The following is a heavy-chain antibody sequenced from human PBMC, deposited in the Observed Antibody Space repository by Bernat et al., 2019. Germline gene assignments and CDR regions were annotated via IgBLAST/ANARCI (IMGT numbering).Heavy chain of an antibody. J-gene: IGHJ3*02. Sequence: EVQLVESGGDLVQPGGSLRLSCAASGFTFSSYEMNWVRQAPGKGLEWVSYISSSGSTIYYADSVKGRFTISRDNAKNSLYLQMNSLRAEDTAVYYCARHDYGDYGWAFDIWGQGTMVTVSS. V-gene: IGHV3-48*03. CDR2: ISSSGSTI. D-gene: IGHD4-17*01. CDR3: ARHDYGDYGWAFDI. CDR1: GFTFSSYE.